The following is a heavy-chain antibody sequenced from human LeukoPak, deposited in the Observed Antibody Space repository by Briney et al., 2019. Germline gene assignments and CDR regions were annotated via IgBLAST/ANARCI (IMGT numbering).Heavy chain of an antibody. CDR1: GGSVSSGNYY. Sequence: SETLSLTCSVSGGSVSSGNYYWTWIRQPAGKGLEWIGRFYTSGSTNYNPSLESRVAISLDTSKNQFSLKLRSVTAADTAVYYCARETTLGPTSRMDVWGKGTTVTVSS. CDR3: ARETTLGPTSRMDV. D-gene: IGHD1-26*01. J-gene: IGHJ6*04. V-gene: IGHV4-61*02. CDR2: FYTSGST.